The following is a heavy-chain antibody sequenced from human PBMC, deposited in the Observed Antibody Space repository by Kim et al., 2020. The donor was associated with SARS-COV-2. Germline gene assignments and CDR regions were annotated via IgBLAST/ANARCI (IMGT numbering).Heavy chain of an antibody. J-gene: IGHJ4*02. CDR2: IYYSGST. D-gene: IGHD3-3*01. V-gene: IGHV4-31*03. CDR3: ARANHFFGANDY. Sequence: SETLSLTCTVSGGSISSGGYYWSWIRQHPGKGLEWIGYIYYSGSTYYNPSLKSRVTISVDTSKNQFSLKLSSVTAADTAVYYCARANHFFGANDYWDQGTLVTVSS. CDR1: GGSISSGGYY.